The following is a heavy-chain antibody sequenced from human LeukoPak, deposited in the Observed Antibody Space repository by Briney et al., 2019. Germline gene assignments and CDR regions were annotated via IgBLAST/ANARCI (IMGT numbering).Heavy chain of an antibody. CDR2: FDPEDGEG. V-gene: IGHV1-24*01. Sequence: ASVKVSCKVSGYTLTELSTHWVRQAPGKGLEWMGGFDPEDGEGIYAQKFQDRVTMTEDTSTDTAYMELRSLRSEDTAMYYCATALRLEALDLWGHGTMVTVSS. D-gene: IGHD3-16*01. CDR1: GYTLTELS. J-gene: IGHJ3*01. CDR3: ATALRLEALDL.